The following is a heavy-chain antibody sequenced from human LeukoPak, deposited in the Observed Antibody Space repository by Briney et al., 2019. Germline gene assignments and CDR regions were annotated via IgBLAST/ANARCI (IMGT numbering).Heavy chain of an antibody. Sequence: PSETLFLTCTDSGGSISNYYWSWIRQSPEKGLEWIGYIHDSGSTNYNPSLKSRVTISVDTSKNQFSLKLSSVTAADTAVYYCARLDAAAGRYLQFFYWGQGTLVTVSS. CDR2: IHDSGST. D-gene: IGHD5-24*01. CDR3: ARLDAAAGRYLQFFY. J-gene: IGHJ4*02. CDR1: GGSISNYY. V-gene: IGHV4-59*08.